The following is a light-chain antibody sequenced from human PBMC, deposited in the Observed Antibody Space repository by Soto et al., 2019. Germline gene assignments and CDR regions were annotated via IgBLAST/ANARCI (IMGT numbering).Light chain of an antibody. V-gene: IGKV1-5*01. CDR3: QQYNSYPYT. J-gene: IGKJ2*01. CDR2: DAS. Sequence: DIQMTQSPSTLSASVGDRVTITCRASQSISRWLAGYQQKPGKAPKLLIYDASSLESGVPSRFSGSGSGTEFTLTIRRLQPDDFATYYCQQYNSYPYTFGQWTKLEIK. CDR1: QSISRW.